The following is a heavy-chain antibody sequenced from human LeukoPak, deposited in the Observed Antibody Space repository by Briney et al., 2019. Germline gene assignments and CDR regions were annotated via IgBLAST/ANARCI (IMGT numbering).Heavy chain of an antibody. CDR1: GGTFISYA. Sequence: SVKVSCKASGGTFISYAISWGRQAPGQGLEWMGGIIPIFGTANYAQKFQGRVTITADESTSTAYMELSSLRSEDTAVYYCAREGTTASNAFDIWGQGAMVTVSS. CDR2: IIPIFGTA. D-gene: IGHD2-2*01. J-gene: IGHJ3*02. V-gene: IGHV1-69*13. CDR3: AREGTTASNAFDI.